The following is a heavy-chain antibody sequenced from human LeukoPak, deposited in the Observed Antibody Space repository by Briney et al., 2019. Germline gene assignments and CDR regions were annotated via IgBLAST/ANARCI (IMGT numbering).Heavy chain of an antibody. V-gene: IGHV4-39*01. J-gene: IGHJ5*02. Sequence: SETLSLTCTVSGGSISSSSYYWGWIRQPPGKGLEWIGSIYYSGSTYYNPSLKSRVTISVDTSKNQFSLKLSSVTAADTAVYYCATTYYYDSSGPRGWFDPWGQGTLVTVSS. CDR3: ATTYYYDSSGPRGWFDP. D-gene: IGHD3-22*01. CDR2: IYYSGST. CDR1: GGSISSSSYY.